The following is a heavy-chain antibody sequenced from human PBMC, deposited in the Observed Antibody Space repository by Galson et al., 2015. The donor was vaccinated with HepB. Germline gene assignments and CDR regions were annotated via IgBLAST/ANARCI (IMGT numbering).Heavy chain of an antibody. V-gene: IGHV1-69*13. CDR2: IIPIFATA. D-gene: IGHD6-19*01. J-gene: IGHJ4*02. CDR3: AKDSLAVAGTAPH. Sequence: SVKVSCKAYGGTFSNYAISWVRQAPGQGLEWMGGIIPIFATANYAQRFRARLKITADESTRTVYMELSSLRSEDTAVYYCAKDSLAVAGTAPHWGQGTLVTVSS. CDR1: GGTFSNYA.